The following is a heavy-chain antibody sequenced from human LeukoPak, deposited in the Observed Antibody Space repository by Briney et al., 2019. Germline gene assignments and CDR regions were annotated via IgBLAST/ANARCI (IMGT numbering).Heavy chain of an antibody. CDR2: INPNSGGT. Sequence: ASVKVSCKASGYTFTGYYMHWVRQAPGQGLEWMGWINPNSGGTNYAQKFQGRVTMTRDTSISTAYMELSRLRSDDTAVYYCARPSKGGVVTTEFDYWGQGTLVTVSS. J-gene: IGHJ4*02. D-gene: IGHD3-3*01. CDR1: GYTFTGYY. V-gene: IGHV1-2*02. CDR3: ARPSKGGVVTTEFDY.